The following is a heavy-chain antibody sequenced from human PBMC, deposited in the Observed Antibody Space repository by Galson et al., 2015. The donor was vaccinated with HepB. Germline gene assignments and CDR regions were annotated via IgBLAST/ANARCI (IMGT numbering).Heavy chain of an antibody. CDR2: IIPIFGTA. CDR1: GGTFSSYA. V-gene: IGHV1-69*13. Sequence: SVKVSCKASGGTFSSYAISWVRQAPGQGLEWMGGIIPIFGTANYAQKFQGRVTITADESTSTAYMELSSLRSEDTAVYYCARNPPLWELLPDYWGQGTLVTVSS. D-gene: IGHD1-26*01. J-gene: IGHJ4*02. CDR3: ARNPPLWELLPDY.